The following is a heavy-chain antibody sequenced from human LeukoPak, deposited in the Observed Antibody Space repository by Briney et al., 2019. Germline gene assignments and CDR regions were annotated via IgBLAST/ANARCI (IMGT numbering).Heavy chain of an antibody. D-gene: IGHD2-2*01. CDR1: GGSFSGFY. CDR3: VRGSSYASHRYDPGFFGP. CDR2: INYGGRA. Sequence: SETLSLTCAVYGGSFSGFYWTWIRQPPGKGLEWIGEINYGGRANYSPSLKGRVTISIDTSKDQFSLRLSSLTAADTGVYFCVRGSSYASHRYDPGFFGPWSQGTLVTVSS. V-gene: IGHV4-34*01. J-gene: IGHJ5*02.